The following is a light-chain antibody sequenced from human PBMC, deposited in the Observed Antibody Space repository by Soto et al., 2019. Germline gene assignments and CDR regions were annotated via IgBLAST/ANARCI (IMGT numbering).Light chain of an antibody. CDR3: QHYNDYSTWT. CDR1: QSISTW. Sequence: DIQVTQSPSTLSASVGDRVTITCRASQSISTWLAWYQQKPGKAPKLLIYDGSILETGVPSRFSGSGSGTEFTLTISSLQPDDFATYYCQHYNDYSTWTFGQVTKVDI. CDR2: DGS. V-gene: IGKV1-5*01. J-gene: IGKJ1*01.